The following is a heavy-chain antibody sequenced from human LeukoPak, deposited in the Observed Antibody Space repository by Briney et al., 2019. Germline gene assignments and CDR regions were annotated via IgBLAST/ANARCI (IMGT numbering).Heavy chain of an antibody. CDR3: ASKKSSGWYKDAFDI. J-gene: IGHJ3*02. V-gene: IGHV5-51*01. D-gene: IGHD6-19*01. CDR2: IYPGDSDT. CDR1: GYSFTSYW. Sequence: GESLKISCKGSGYSFTSYWIGWVRQMPGKGLEWMGIIYPGDSDTRYSPSFQGQVTISADKSISTAYPQWSSLKASDTAMYYCASKKSSGWYKDAFDIWGQGTMVTVSS.